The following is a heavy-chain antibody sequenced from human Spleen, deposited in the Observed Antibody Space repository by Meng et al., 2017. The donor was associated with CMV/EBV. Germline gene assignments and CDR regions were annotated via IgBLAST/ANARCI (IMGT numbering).Heavy chain of an antibody. J-gene: IGHJ5*02. D-gene: IGHD3-3*01. Sequence: GGSLRLSCTASGFIFGDYLMGWVRQAPGKGPEWAGVIRKNGYGGTTEYAASVKGRFTISRDNAKNSLYLQMNSLRAEDTAVYYCARRKASWSGYYSNWFDPWGQGTLVTVSS. V-gene: IGHV3-49*04. CDR1: GFIFGDYL. CDR3: ARRKASWSGYYSNWFDP. CDR2: IRKNGYGGTT.